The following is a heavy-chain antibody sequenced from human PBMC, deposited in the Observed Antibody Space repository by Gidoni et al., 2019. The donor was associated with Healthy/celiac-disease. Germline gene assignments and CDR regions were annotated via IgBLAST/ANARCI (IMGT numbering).Heavy chain of an antibody. D-gene: IGHD1-1*01. J-gene: IGHJ4*02. CDR2: IYYSGST. V-gene: IGHV4-39*01. Sequence: QLQLQESGPGLVKPSETLSLTCTVSGGSISSSSYYWGWIRQPPGKGLEWIGSIYYSGSTYYNPSLKSRVTISVDTSKNQFSLKLSSVTAADTAVYYCARQLAATGADYWGQGTLVTVSS. CDR1: GGSISSSSYY. CDR3: ARQLAATGADY.